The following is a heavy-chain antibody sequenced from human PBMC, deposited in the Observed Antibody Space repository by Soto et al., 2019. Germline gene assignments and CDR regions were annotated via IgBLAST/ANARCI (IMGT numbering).Heavy chain of an antibody. CDR1: GFTFSSYG. V-gene: IGHV3-30*03. Sequence: QVQLVESGGGVVQPGRSLRLSCAASGFTFSSYGMHWVRQAPGKGLEWVAVISYDGSNKYYADSVKGRFTISRDNSKNTLYLQMNSLRAEDTAVYYCAGYGSGSYPLYYYGMDVW. J-gene: IGHJ6*01. CDR3: AGYGSGSYPLYYYGMDV. CDR2: ISYDGSNK. D-gene: IGHD3-10*01.